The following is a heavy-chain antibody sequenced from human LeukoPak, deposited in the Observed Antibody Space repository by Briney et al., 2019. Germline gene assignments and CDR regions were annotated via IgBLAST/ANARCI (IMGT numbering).Heavy chain of an antibody. D-gene: IGHD7-27*01. CDR3: ARSSNWVHFDY. CDR1: GGSISSYY. CDR2: IYYSGST. Sequence: SETLSLTCTVAGGSISSYYWSWIRQPPGKGLEWIGYIYYSGSTNYNPSLKSRVTISVDTSKNQFSLKLSSVTAADTAVYYCARSSNWVHFDYWGQGTLVTVSS. V-gene: IGHV4-59*08. J-gene: IGHJ4*02.